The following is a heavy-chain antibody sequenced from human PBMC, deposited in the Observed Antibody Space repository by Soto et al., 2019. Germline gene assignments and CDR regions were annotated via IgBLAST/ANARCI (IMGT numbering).Heavy chain of an antibody. D-gene: IGHD5-18*01. Sequence: ASVKVSCKASGGTFYTYTFSWVRQAPGQGLEWMGSITPIYPTTNYAEKFQGRLTVTADGSTNTAYMELNSLTTEDTAVYYCARIPRYSFPTSDDLDSWGQGTLVTVSS. CDR2: ITPIYPTT. J-gene: IGHJ4*02. CDR1: GGTFYTYT. CDR3: ARIPRYSFPTSDDLDS. V-gene: IGHV1-69*13.